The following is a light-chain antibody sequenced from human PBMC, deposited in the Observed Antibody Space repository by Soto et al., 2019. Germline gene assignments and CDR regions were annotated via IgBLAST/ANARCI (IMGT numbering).Light chain of an antibody. J-gene: IGKJ3*01. Sequence: DIQMTQSPSSLSASVGDRVALTCRASQGISNYLAWYQQKPGKVPKLLIYAASTLQSGVPSRFSGSGSGTDFTLTISSLQPEDVATYYGQKYNSAPFTFGPGTKLDIK. CDR2: AAS. CDR1: QGISNY. V-gene: IGKV1-27*01. CDR3: QKYNSAPFT.